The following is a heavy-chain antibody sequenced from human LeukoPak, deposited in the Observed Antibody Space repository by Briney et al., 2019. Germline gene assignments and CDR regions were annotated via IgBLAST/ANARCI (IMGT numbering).Heavy chain of an antibody. CDR2: ISGSGGST. Sequence: QPGGSLRLSCAASGFTFSSYAMSWVRQAPGKGLEWVSAISGSGGSTYYADSVKGRFTISRDNAKNSLYLQMNSLRAEDTAVYYCARSTYYYYDSSGYSNFDYWGQGTLVTVSS. V-gene: IGHV3-23*01. D-gene: IGHD3-22*01. CDR1: GFTFSSYA. J-gene: IGHJ4*02. CDR3: ARSTYYYYDSSGYSNFDY.